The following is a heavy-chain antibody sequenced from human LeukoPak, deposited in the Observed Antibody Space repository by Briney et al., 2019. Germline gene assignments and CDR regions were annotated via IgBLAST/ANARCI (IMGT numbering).Heavy chain of an antibody. V-gene: IGHV3-33*06. D-gene: IGHD3-22*01. J-gene: IGHJ4*02. CDR3: AKDQWAIHYYDSSGCDY. Sequence: DSVKGRFTISRDNSKNTLDLQMNSLRAADTAVYYCAKDQWAIHYYDSSGCDYWGQGTLVTVSS.